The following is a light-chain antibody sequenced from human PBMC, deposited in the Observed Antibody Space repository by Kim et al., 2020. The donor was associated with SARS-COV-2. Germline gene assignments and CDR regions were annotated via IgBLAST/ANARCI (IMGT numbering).Light chain of an antibody. CDR3: PMYISAPFT. CDR2: AAS. Sequence: ESQMTQTASSLSASVGDRVLITCGASQGISNYLAWYQEKPGKVPKLLIYAASTLQSGVPSRFSGSGSGTDFTITISRLQPEDVATYQCPMYISAPFTVGLGTQVYI. CDR1: QGISNY. J-gene: IGKJ3*01. V-gene: IGKV1-27*01.